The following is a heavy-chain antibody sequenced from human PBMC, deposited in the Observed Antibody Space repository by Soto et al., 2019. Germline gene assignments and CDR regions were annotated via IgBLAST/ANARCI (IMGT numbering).Heavy chain of an antibody. CDR2: IYSGGST. D-gene: IGHD3-22*01. V-gene: IGHV3-53*01. Sequence: EVQLVESGGGLIQPGGSLRLSCAASGFTVSSNYMSWVRQAPGKGLEWVSVIYSGGSTYYADSVKGRFIISRDNSKNTLYLQINSLRAEDTAVYYCARNYDTTAGGAFDIWGQGTMVTVSS. J-gene: IGHJ3*02. CDR3: ARNYDTTAGGAFDI. CDR1: GFTVSSNY.